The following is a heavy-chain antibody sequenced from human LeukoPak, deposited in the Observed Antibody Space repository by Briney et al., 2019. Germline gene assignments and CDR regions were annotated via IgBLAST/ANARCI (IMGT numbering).Heavy chain of an antibody. CDR2: INPDGSWT. CDR3: ARYEQRPGVTASDP. V-gene: IGHV3-74*01. J-gene: IGHJ5*02. Sequence: PGGSLRLSCAASGFTFNSYWMVWFRHAPGKGLVWVSCINPDGSWTLHADSVKGRFAISRDYARNTLYLQMNSPGVEDTAMYYCARYEQRPGVTASDPWSQGTLVTVSS. D-gene: IGHD2-21*02. CDR1: GFTFNSYW.